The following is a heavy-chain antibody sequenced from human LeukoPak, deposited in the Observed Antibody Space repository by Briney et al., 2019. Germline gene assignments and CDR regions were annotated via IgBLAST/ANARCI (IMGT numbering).Heavy chain of an antibody. CDR2: IYTSGNT. Sequence: PSETLSLTCTVSGGSISSYYWNWFRQPAGKRLEWIGRIYTSGNTNYNPSLKSRVTMSVDTSKNQFSLKLTSVTAADTAVYYCARTFSESYYYYGMDVWGQGTTVTVSS. CDR1: GGSISSYY. V-gene: IGHV4-4*07. D-gene: IGHD1-26*01. J-gene: IGHJ6*02. CDR3: ARTFSESYYYYGMDV.